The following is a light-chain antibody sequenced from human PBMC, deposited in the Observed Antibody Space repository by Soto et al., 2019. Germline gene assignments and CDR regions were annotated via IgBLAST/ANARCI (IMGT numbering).Light chain of an antibody. CDR1: SSDIGSYNC. Sequence: QSVLTQPASVSGSPGQSITISCIGTSSDIGSYNCVSWYQQHPGKAPKLMIYDVSNRPSGVSNRFSGSKSGNTASLTISGLQAEDEADYFCSSQATRSTHVFGTGTRSPS. CDR2: DVS. CDR3: SSQATRSTHV. V-gene: IGLV2-14*01. J-gene: IGLJ1*01.